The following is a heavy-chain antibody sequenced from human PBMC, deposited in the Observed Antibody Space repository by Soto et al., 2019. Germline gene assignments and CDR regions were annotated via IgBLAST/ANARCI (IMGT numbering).Heavy chain of an antibody. CDR1: GGTFSSYA. D-gene: IGHD5-18*01. Sequence: GASVKVSCKASGGTFSSYAISWVRQAPGQGLEWMGGIIPIFGTANYAQKFQGRVTITADESTSTAYMELSSLRSEDTAVYYCAKKTVDTAMSYWFDPWGQGTLVTVSS. V-gene: IGHV1-69*13. J-gene: IGHJ5*02. CDR2: IIPIFGTA. CDR3: AKKTVDTAMSYWFDP.